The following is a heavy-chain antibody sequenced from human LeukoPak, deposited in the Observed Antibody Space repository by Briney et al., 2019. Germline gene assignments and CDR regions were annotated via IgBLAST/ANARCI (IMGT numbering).Heavy chain of an antibody. CDR2: IYTSGST. CDR1: GGSISSYY. D-gene: IGHD2-15*01. CDR3: ARDRSYCSGGSCSYYFDY. Sequence: SETLSLTCTVSGGSISSYYWSWIRQPAGKGLEWIGRIYTSGSTNYNPSLKSRVTMSVDTSKNQFSLKLSSVTAADTAVYYCARDRSYCSGGSCSYYFDYWGQGTLVTVSS. J-gene: IGHJ4*02. V-gene: IGHV4-4*07.